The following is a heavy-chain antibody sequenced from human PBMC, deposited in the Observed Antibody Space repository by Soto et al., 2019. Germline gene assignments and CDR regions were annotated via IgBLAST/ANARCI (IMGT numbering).Heavy chain of an antibody. Sequence: QVQLQESGPGLVKPSETLSLTCTVSGGSISSYYWSWIRQPPGKGLEWIGYIYYSGSTNYNPSLKSRITITVDTSKNQFPLKLGSVTAADTAVYYCAKENYDFWSGYYSFDYWGQGTLVTVSS. V-gene: IGHV4-59*01. CDR3: AKENYDFWSGYYSFDY. J-gene: IGHJ4*02. D-gene: IGHD3-3*01. CDR2: IYYSGST. CDR1: GGSISSYY.